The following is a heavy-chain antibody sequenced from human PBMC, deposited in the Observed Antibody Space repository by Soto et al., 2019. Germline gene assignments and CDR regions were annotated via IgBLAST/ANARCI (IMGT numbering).Heavy chain of an antibody. Sequence: SETLSLTCSVSGGSISSYYWSWIRQPPGKGLEWIGYIYYSGSTNYNPSLKSRVTISVDTSKNQFSLKLSSVTAADTAVYYCASYGDYVLDYWGQGTLVTVSS. D-gene: IGHD4-17*01. V-gene: IGHV4-59*01. CDR3: ASYGDYVLDY. J-gene: IGHJ4*02. CDR2: IYYSGST. CDR1: GGSISSYY.